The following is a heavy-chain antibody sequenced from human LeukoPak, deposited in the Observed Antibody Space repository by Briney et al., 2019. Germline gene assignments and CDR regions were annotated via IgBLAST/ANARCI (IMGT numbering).Heavy chain of an antibody. Sequence: PSETLSLTCTVSGGSISSSSYYWGWIRQPPGKGLEWIGSIYYSGSTYYNPSLKSRVTISVDTSKNQSSLKLSSVTAADTAVYYCARTWDYYDSSGYYSWFDPWGQGTLVTVSS. CDR2: IYYSGST. J-gene: IGHJ5*02. CDR3: ARTWDYYDSSGYYSWFDP. V-gene: IGHV4-39*07. D-gene: IGHD3-22*01. CDR1: GGSISSSSYY.